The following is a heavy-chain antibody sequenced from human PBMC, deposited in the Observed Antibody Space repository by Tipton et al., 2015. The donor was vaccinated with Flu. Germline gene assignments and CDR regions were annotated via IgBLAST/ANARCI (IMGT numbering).Heavy chain of an antibody. CDR1: GFTLSLYA. D-gene: IGHD1-26*01. Sequence: SLRLSCAASGFTLSLYAIHWVRQAPGKGLEWVTLISKDGREKRSADSVKGRFTISRDNSKNMVSLQMNSLRGEDTAVYYCARDLPYSGRAFDVWGQGTVVTVSS. J-gene: IGHJ3*01. V-gene: IGHV3-30*04. CDR2: ISKDGREK. CDR3: ARDLPYSGRAFDV.